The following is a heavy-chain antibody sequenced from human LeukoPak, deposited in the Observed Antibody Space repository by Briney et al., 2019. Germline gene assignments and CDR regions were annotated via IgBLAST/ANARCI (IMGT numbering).Heavy chain of an antibody. CDR3: AKDRTPGYGDYYIDY. Sequence: GSLRLSCAASGFTFSSYAMSWVRQAPGKGLEWVSAISGSGGSTYYADSVKGRFTISRDNSKNTLCLQMNSLRAEDTAVYYCAKDRTPGYGDYYIDYWGQGTLVTVSS. J-gene: IGHJ4*02. CDR1: GFTFSSYA. V-gene: IGHV3-23*01. D-gene: IGHD4-17*01. CDR2: ISGSGGST.